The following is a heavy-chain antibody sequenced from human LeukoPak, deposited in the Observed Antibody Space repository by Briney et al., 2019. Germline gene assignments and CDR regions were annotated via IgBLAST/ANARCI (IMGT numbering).Heavy chain of an antibody. CDR2: ITGSGST. D-gene: IGHD1-20*01. Sequence: GGSLRLSCAASGFTFSSYAMSWVRQAPGKGLEWVSAITGSGSTYYADSVKGRFTISRDNSMNTLYLQMNSLRAEDTAIYYCAKDLGITGTTLDDHWGQGTLVTVSS. V-gene: IGHV3-23*01. CDR1: GFTFSSYA. CDR3: AKDLGITGTTLDDH. J-gene: IGHJ4*02.